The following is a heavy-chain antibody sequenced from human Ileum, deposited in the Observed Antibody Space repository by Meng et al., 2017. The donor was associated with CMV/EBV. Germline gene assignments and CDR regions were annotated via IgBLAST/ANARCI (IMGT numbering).Heavy chain of an antibody. CDR1: GFTFSSYS. CDR2: ISSSSSYI. D-gene: IGHD3-3*01. Sequence: SCAASGFTFSSYSMNCVRQAPGKGLEWVSSISSSSSYIYYADSVKGRFTISRDNAKNSLYLQMNSLRAEDTAVYYCARSQGGRWVLSYWGQGTLVTVSS. V-gene: IGHV3-21*01. CDR3: ARSQGGRWVLSY. J-gene: IGHJ4*02.